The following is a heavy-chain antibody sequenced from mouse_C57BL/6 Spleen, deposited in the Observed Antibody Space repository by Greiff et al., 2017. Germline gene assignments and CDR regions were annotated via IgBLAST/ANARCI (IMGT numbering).Heavy chain of an antibody. CDR1: GYTFTSYW. Sequence: VQLQQPGAELVRPGSSVKLSCKASGYTFTSYWMHWVKQRPIQGLEWIGNIDPSDSETHYNQKFKDKATLTVDKSSSTAYMQLSSLTSEDSAVYYCARRGGWAMDYWGQGTSVTVSS. D-gene: IGHD2-3*01. V-gene: IGHV1-52*01. CDR3: ARRGGWAMDY. J-gene: IGHJ4*01. CDR2: IDPSDSET.